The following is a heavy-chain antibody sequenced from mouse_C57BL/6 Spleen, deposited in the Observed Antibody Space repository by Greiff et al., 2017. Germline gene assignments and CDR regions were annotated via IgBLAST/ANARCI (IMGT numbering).Heavy chain of an antibody. CDR2: LNPSSGYT. V-gene: IGHV1-7*01. CDR1: GYTFTSYW. Sequence: VQLQQSGAELAKPGASVKLSCKASGYTFTSYWMHWVKQRPGQGLEWIGYLNPSSGYTKYNQKFKGKATLTADKSSSTAYMQLSSLTYEDSAVYYCARFAYVAGDYWGQGTSVTVSS. CDR3: ARFAYVAGDY. D-gene: IGHD2-12*01. J-gene: IGHJ4*01.